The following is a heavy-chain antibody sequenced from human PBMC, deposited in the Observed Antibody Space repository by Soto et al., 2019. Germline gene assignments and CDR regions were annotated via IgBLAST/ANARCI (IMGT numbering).Heavy chain of an antibody. CDR2: INHSGST. CDR3: ARGPELPYFDWLSNYFDY. D-gene: IGHD3-9*01. J-gene: IGHJ4*02. Sequence: PETLSLTCALYGGSFSGYYWSWIRQPPGKGLEWIGEINHSGSTNYNPSLKSRVTISVDTSKNQFSLKLSSVTAADTAVYYCARGPELPYFDWLSNYFDYWGQGTLVTVSS. V-gene: IGHV4-34*01. CDR1: GGSFSGYY.